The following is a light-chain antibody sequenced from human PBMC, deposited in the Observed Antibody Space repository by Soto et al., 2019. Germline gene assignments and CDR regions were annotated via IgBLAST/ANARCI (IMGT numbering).Light chain of an antibody. Sequence: QAVVTQPPSASGTPGQRVTISCSGSRSNIGSNNINWYQQLPGTAPKLLIYSNNQRPSGVPDRFSGSKSGTSASLAISGLQSEDEADYYCAAWDDGLNGWVFGGGTKLTVL. J-gene: IGLJ3*02. CDR3: AAWDDGLNGWV. CDR1: RSNIGSNN. CDR2: SNN. V-gene: IGLV1-44*01.